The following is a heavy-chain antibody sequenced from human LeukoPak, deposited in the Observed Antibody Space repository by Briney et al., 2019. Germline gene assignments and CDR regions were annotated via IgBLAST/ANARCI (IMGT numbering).Heavy chain of an antibody. D-gene: IGHD4-17*01. Sequence: PGGSLRLSCAASGFAFSVYWMSWVRQAPGRGLEWVSASTGSGRTTYYADSVMGRFTISRDNSKNTLYLQMNSLRAEDTAVYYCAKLQSDGLRTYYGMDVWGQGTTVTVSS. CDR3: AKLQSDGLRTYYGMDV. CDR2: STGSGRTT. J-gene: IGHJ6*02. CDR1: GFAFSVYW. V-gene: IGHV3-23*01.